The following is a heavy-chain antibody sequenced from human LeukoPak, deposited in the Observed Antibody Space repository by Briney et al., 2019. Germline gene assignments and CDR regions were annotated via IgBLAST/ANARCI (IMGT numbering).Heavy chain of an antibody. V-gene: IGHV1-2*02. CDR3: ARDVEMATTGFDY. CDR2: INPNSGGT. J-gene: IGHJ4*02. CDR1: GYTFTGYY. D-gene: IGHD5-24*01. Sequence: ASVKVSCNASGYTFTGYYMHWVRQAPGQGLEWMGWINPNSGGTNYAQKFQGRVTMTRDTSISTAYMELSRLRSDDTAVYYCARDVEMATTGFDYWGQGTLVTVSS.